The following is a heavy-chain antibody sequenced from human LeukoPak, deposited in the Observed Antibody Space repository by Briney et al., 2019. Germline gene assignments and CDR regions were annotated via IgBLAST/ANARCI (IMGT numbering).Heavy chain of an antibody. J-gene: IGHJ6*03. Sequence: SGGSLRLSCAASGLTFSSYTINWVRQAPGKGLEWVSSISSSSLNIYYADSVKGRFTISRDNVKKSLYLQMNSLRAEDTAVYYCARGILAAEGSNYYYMDVWGKGTTVTVSS. CDR1: GLTFSSYT. CDR2: ISSSSLNI. V-gene: IGHV3-21*01. CDR3: ARGILAAEGSNYYYMDV. D-gene: IGHD3-3*02.